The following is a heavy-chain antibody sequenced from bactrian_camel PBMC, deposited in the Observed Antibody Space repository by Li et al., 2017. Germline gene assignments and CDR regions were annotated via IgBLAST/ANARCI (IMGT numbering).Heavy chain of an antibody. CDR2: IYSDGTA. D-gene: IGHD3*01. V-gene: IGHV3S6*01. CDR3: AAAKGLPDLLRGGYLSARSYNY. Sequence: HVQLVESGGGSVQTGGSLRLSCAASGYTSGRVCMGWFRQAPGKEREWVSSIYSDGTAQYADSQKGRFTISHDNAKNTLYLQMNSLKPGDTAIYYCAAAKGLPDLLRGGYLSARSYNYWGRGTQVTV. CDR1: GYTSGRVC. J-gene: IGHJ4*01.